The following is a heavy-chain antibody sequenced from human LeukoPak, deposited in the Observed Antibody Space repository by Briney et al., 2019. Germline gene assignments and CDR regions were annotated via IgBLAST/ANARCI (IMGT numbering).Heavy chain of an antibody. V-gene: IGHV4-39*07. CDR1: GDSISSTTYY. D-gene: IGHD3-9*01. CDR3: ARNPILTGYPSVFDY. Sequence: SETLSLTCTVSGDSISSTTYYWGWIRQPPEKVLEWIGTAYNTVSTNYNPSLKSRVTISVDTSKNQFSLKLSSVTAADTAVYYCARNPILTGYPSVFDYWGQGTLVTVSS. CDR2: AYNTVST. J-gene: IGHJ4*02.